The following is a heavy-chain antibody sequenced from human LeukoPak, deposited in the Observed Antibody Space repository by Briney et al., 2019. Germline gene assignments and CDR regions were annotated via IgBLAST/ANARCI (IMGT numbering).Heavy chain of an antibody. CDR1: GGSISSDY. CDR2: IQYSGNT. Sequence: PSETLSLTCTVSGGSISSDYWSWIRQPPGKGLEWIGYIQYSGNTNYNPSLKSRVTISADTSKNQFSLRLSSVTAADTAVYYCAREVSHSGYFEYWGQGALVTVSS. CDR3: AREVSHSGYFEY. J-gene: IGHJ4*02. D-gene: IGHD1-26*01. V-gene: IGHV4-59*01.